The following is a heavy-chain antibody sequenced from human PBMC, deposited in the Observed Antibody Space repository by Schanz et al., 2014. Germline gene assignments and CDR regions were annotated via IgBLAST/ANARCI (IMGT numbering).Heavy chain of an antibody. D-gene: IGHD3-10*01. CDR1: GFSFNNYG. Sequence: QVQLVESGGSVVQPGRSLRLSCAASGFSFNNYGLNWVRQAPGKGLEWVAAISYDGSNSYYADSVKGRFTISRDTSKNTLYLQISSLRAEDTALYFWAKDRREIYGAGTIYFEHGGQGTLVTVSS. CDR2: ISYDGSNS. J-gene: IGHJ1*01. V-gene: IGHV3-30*18. CDR3: AKDRREIYGAGTIYFEH.